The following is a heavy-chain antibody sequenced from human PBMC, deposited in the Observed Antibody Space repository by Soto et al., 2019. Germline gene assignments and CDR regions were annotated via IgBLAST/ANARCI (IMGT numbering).Heavy chain of an antibody. Sequence: PGESLKISCEGSGYSFSDYWIVWVRQLPGKGLEWMGIIHPANTETRYNPSLQGQVTISADKSVSTAYLQWSSLKAADTAVYYCARRAYCGGECTRTYHQYYGMDVWGQGTTVTVSS. D-gene: IGHD2-21*01. CDR1: GYSFSDYW. CDR3: ARRAYCGGECTRTYHQYYGMDV. CDR2: IHPANTET. V-gene: IGHV5-51*01. J-gene: IGHJ6*02.